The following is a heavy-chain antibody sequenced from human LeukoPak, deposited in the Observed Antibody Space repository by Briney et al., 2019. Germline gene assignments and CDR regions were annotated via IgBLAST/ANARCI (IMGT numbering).Heavy chain of an antibody. CDR1: GYRFTSYW. J-gene: IGHJ4*02. D-gene: IGHD3-22*01. Sequence: GESLKISCKASGYRFTSYWIGWVRQMPGKGLEWMGIVYHGDSDTRYSPSFQGQVTISADKSISTAYLQWSSLEASDTAMYYCARHLDDSSGYYYRTMYYFDYWGQGTLVTVSS. CDR3: ARHLDDSSGYYYRTMYYFDY. V-gene: IGHV5-51*01. CDR2: VYHGDSDT.